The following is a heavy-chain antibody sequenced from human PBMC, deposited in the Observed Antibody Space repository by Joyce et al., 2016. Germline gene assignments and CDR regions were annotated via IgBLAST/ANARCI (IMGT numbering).Heavy chain of an antibody. CDR2: KIYDGSNK. CDR1: GFIFSTYS. Sequence: QVQLVESGGGVVQPGRSLRLSCAASGFIFSTYSMHWVRQAPGKGLEWVAVKIYDGSNKFYEDFVKGRFTISRDYSKNTLYLQMNSLRADDTAVYYCARYTYGHDAFDIWGQGTMVTVSS. J-gene: IGHJ3*02. V-gene: IGHV3-30*04. CDR3: ARYTYGHDAFDI. D-gene: IGHD5-18*01.